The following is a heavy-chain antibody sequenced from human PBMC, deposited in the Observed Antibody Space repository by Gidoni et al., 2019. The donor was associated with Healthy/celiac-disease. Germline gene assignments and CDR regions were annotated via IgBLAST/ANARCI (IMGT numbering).Heavy chain of an antibody. V-gene: IGHV4-59*01. CDR2: IYYSGST. CDR3: ARDYGWGSYRAPHWFDP. D-gene: IGHD3-16*02. Sequence: GKGLEWIGYIYYSGSTNYNPSLKSRVTISVDTSKNQFSLKLSSVTAADTAVYYCARDYGWGSYRAPHWFDPWGQGTLVTVSS. J-gene: IGHJ5*02.